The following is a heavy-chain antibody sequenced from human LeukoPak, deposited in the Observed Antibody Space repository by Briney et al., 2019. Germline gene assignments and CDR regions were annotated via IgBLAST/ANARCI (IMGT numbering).Heavy chain of an antibody. V-gene: IGHV1-2*02. CDR3: ARVGTTVTRALGY. J-gene: IGHJ4*02. CDR1: GYTFTSYY. D-gene: IGHD4-17*01. CDR2: INPHSGGT. Sequence: ASVKVSCKASGYTFTSYYMHWVRQAPGQGLEWMGWINPHSGGTNYAQKFQGRVTMTRDTSISTAYMELSRLRSDDTAVYYCARVGTTVTRALGYWGQGTLVTVSS.